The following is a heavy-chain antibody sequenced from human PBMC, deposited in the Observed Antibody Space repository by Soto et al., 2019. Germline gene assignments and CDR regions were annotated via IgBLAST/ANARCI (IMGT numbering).Heavy chain of an antibody. CDR2: IYHSGST. CDR3: ARHYCRGGSCYLDY. D-gene: IGHD2-15*01. V-gene: IGHV4-59*08. Sequence: QVQLQESGPGLVKPSETLSLTCTVSDDSISSYYWSWIRQPPGKGLEWIGNIYHSGSTNYSPSLKSRVTISVDTSKNQFSLKLTSVTAADTAVYSCARHYCRGGSCYLDYWGQGTLVTVSS. J-gene: IGHJ4*02. CDR1: DDSISSYY.